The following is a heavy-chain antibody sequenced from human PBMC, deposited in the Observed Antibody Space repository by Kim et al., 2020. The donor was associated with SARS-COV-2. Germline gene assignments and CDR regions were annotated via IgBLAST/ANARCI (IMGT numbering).Heavy chain of an antibody. Sequence: YAGSVKSRITINAETAKNQFALQLNSVSPEDTAVYYCARDTPGQKAYDIWGQGTMVTVSS. V-gene: IGHV6-1*01. J-gene: IGHJ3*02. CDR3: ARDTPGQKAYDI.